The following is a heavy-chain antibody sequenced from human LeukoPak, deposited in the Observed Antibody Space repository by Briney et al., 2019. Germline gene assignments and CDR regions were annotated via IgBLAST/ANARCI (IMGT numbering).Heavy chain of an antibody. D-gene: IGHD5-24*01. V-gene: IGHV4-39*07. CDR3: ARGDGYNFDY. J-gene: IGHJ4*02. Sequence: SETLSLTCTVSGGSISSSSYYWGWIRQPPGKGLEWIGSMYYSGSTYYNPSLKSRVTISVDTSKNQFSLKLSSVTAADTAVYYCARGDGYNFDYWGQGTLVTVSS. CDR2: MYYSGST. CDR1: GGSISSSSYY.